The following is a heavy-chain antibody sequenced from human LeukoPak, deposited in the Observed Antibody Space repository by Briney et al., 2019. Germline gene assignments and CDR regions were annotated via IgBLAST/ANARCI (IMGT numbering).Heavy chain of an antibody. CDR2: IYSGSSGGTT. D-gene: IGHD3-16*01. Sequence: PGGSLRLSCAASGFIVSNNYMSWVRQAPGKGLGWVSIIYSGSSGGTTYYADSVKGRFTISRDNSKNTLYLQMNSLRAEDTAVYYCASHWGGYWGQGTLVTVSS. CDR3: ASHWGGY. J-gene: IGHJ4*02. CDR1: GFIVSNNY. V-gene: IGHV3-53*01.